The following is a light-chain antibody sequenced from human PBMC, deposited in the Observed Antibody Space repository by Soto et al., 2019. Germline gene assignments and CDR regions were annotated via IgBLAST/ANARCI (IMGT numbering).Light chain of an antibody. Sequence: QSVMNKPASVSGSPGQSITISCTGTSSDIGGYNYVSWYQHHPGKAPKLTIYDVSNRPSGVSNRFSGSKSGNTASLTISGLQAEDEADYYCSSYTVSTTRYVFGTGTKVTVL. CDR1: SSDIGGYNY. J-gene: IGLJ1*01. CDR3: SSYTVSTTRYV. V-gene: IGLV2-14*03. CDR2: DVS.